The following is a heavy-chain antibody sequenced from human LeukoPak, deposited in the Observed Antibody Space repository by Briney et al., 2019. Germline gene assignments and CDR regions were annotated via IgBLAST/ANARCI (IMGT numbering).Heavy chain of an antibody. CDR3: ARVKGSGYRNSIDY. D-gene: IGHD3-3*01. Sequence: GGSLRLSCAASSFTFDDHAMHWVRQAPGKGLEWVSGINWNGGSTYYRGSVKGRFTIARDNAKNSLYLQMNSLRAEDTALYYCARVKGSGYRNSIDYWGQGTLVTVSS. CDR2: INWNGGST. V-gene: IGHV3-20*04. CDR1: SFTFDDHA. J-gene: IGHJ4*02.